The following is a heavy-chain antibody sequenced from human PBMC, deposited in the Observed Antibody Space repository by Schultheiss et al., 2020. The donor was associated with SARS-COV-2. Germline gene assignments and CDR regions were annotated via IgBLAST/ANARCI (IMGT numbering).Heavy chain of an antibody. CDR3: ARAAVAGTLQLYNWFDP. J-gene: IGHJ5*02. Sequence: SETLSLTCTVSGGSISSYYWSWIRQPPGKGLEWIGYIYYSGSTNYNPYLKSRVTISVDTSKNQFSLKLSSVTAADTAVYYCARAAVAGTLQLYNWFDPWGQGTLVTVSS. V-gene: IGHV4-59*12. CDR1: GGSISSYY. D-gene: IGHD6-19*01. CDR2: IYYSGST.